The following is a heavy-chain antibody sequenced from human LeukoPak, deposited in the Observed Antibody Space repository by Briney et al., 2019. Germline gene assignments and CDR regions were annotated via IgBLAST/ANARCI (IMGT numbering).Heavy chain of an antibody. J-gene: IGHJ5*02. CDR3: ARDQAVEEFDP. Sequence: ASVKVSCKASGYTFTGYYMHWVRQAPGQGLEWMGWINTNTGNPTYAQGFTGRSVFSLDTSVSTAYLQISSLKAEDTAVYYCARDQAVEEFDPWGQGTLVTVSS. V-gene: IGHV7-4-1*02. CDR1: GYTFTGYY. D-gene: IGHD6-25*01. CDR2: INTNTGNP.